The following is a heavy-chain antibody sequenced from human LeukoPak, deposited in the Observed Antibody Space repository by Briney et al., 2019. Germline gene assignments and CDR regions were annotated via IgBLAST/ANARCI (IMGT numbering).Heavy chain of an antibody. J-gene: IGHJ4*02. Sequence: SETLSLTCTVSGGTISSADYYWSWIRQPAGKGLEWIGRINSSGSTNYNPSLKSRVTLSVDTSKNQFSLKLSSVTAADTAVYYCARAGDGYTSDYWGQGTLVTVSS. V-gene: IGHV4-61*02. CDR3: ARAGDGYTSDY. CDR2: INSSGST. CDR1: GGTISSADYY. D-gene: IGHD5-24*01.